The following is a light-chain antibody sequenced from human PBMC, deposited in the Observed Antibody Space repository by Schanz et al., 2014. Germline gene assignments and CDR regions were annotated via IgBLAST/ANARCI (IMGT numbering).Light chain of an antibody. CDR1: SSDVGTYNY. CDR3: SSYTSSSTLV. J-gene: IGLJ3*02. CDR2: DVT. V-gene: IGLV2-14*01. Sequence: QSALTQPASVSGSPGQSITISCTGTSSDVGTYNYVSWYQQLPGKAPKLMIYDVTNRPSGVSNRFSGSKFGNTASLTISGLQAEDEADYYCSSYTSSSTLVFGGGTKLTVL.